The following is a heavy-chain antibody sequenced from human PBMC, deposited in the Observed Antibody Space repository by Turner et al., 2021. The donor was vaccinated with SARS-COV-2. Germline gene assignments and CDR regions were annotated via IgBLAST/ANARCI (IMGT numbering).Heavy chain of an antibody. CDR3: ARDLGPYGMDV. CDR1: GLTVSSNY. CDR2: TYSGGST. J-gene: IGHJ6*02. Sequence: EVQLVESGGGLVQPGGSLRLSCAASGLTVSSNYMSWVRQAPGKGLEWVSVTYSGGSTFYADSVKGRFTISRHKSKNTLYLQLNSLRAEDTAVYYCARDLGPYGMDVWGQGTTVTVSS. V-gene: IGHV3-53*04.